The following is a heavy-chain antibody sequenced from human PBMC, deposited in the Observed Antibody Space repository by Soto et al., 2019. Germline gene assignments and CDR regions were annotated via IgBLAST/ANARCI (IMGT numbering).Heavy chain of an antibody. CDR3: AKELSYSSNWFYDF. CDR1: GFNFRNYA. J-gene: IGHJ4*02. Sequence: EVQLLESGGGLGQPGGSLRLSCAASGFNFRNYAMNWVRQAPGKGLEWVSAISGGGGSTYYADSVKGRFTSSRDNSKNTLYLQMNSLRAEDTALYYCAKELSYSSNWFYDFWGQGTLVTVSS. CDR2: ISGGGGST. D-gene: IGHD6-13*01. V-gene: IGHV3-23*01.